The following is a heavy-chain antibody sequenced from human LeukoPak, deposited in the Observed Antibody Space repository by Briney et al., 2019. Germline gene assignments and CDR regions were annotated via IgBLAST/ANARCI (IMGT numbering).Heavy chain of an antibody. V-gene: IGHV1-18*01. J-gene: IGHJ4*02. CDR3: AKDRWRDGSSSFDN. CDR2: ISTYNGNT. Sequence: ASVKVSCKASGYTFTSYSINWVRHAPGQGLERMGWISTYNGNTNYAQKLQGRVTMTTDTSTSTAYMELRSLRSDDTAVYYCAKDRWRDGSSSFDNWGQGTLVTVSS. CDR1: GYTFTSYS. D-gene: IGHD6-6*01.